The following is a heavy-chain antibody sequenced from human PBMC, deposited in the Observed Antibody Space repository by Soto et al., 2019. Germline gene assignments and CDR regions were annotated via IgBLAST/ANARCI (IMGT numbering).Heavy chain of an antibody. CDR2: IIPIFGTA. CDR1: GGTFSSYA. V-gene: IGHV1-69*13. Sequence: SVKVSCKASGGTFSSYAISWVRQAPGQGLEWMGGIIPIFGTANYAQKFQGRVTITADESTSTAYMELSSLRSEDTAVYYCARGEGMEQNYYYQGMDVWGQGTTVTVSS. CDR3: ARGEGMEQNYYYQGMDV. J-gene: IGHJ6*02. D-gene: IGHD3-10*01.